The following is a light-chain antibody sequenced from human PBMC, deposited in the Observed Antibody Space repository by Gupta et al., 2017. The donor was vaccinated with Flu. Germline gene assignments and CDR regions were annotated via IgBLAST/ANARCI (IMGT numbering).Light chain of an antibody. Sequence: QSAQTQPRSVSGSPGQSVTISCTGTSNDVGGYNRVSWYQQRPGKAPKLILYDVTERPSGVPDRFSGSKSGNTASLTISGLQADDEADYYCSSHAGRVTWVFGTGTTVTVL. J-gene: IGLJ1*01. CDR3: SSHAGRVTWV. V-gene: IGLV2-11*01. CDR1: SNDVGGYNR. CDR2: DVT.